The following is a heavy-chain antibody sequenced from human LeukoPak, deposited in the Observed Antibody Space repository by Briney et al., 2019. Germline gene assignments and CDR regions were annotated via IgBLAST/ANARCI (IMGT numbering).Heavy chain of an antibody. Sequence: SETLSLTCTVSGGSISSSSYYWGWIRQPPGKGLEWIGSIYYSGSTYYNPSLKSRVTISVDTSKNQFSLKLSSVTAADTAVYYCARRRFNFWGPLGYYFDYWGQGTLVTVSS. CDR2: IYYSGST. D-gene: IGHD3-3*01. CDR3: ARRRFNFWGPLGYYFDY. CDR1: GGSISSSSYY. J-gene: IGHJ4*02. V-gene: IGHV4-39*01.